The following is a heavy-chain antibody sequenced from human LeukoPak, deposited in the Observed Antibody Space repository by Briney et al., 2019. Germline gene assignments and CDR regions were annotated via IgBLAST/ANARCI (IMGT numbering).Heavy chain of an antibody. D-gene: IGHD3-10*01. V-gene: IGHV3-15*01. CDR3: TTVTIVRDYDY. Sequence: PGGSLRLSCAASGFPFSDDWMSWVRQAPGKGPEWVGRIKKKGDGGTTDYAAPVKGRFTISRDDSKNMLFLEMNNLKIEDTALYYCTTVTIVRDYDYWGQGTLVTVSS. J-gene: IGHJ4*02. CDR2: IKKKGDGGTT. CDR1: GFPFSDDW.